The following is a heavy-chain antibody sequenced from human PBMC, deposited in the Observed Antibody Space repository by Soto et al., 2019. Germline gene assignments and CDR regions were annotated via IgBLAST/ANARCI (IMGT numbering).Heavy chain of an antibody. CDR3: ATAPNNHYYHSLPVDY. V-gene: IGHV1-24*01. CDR2: FDPEDGET. Sequence: GASVKVSCKVSGYTLTELSMHWVRQAPGKGLEWMGGFDPEDGETIYAQKFQGRVTMTEDTSTDTAYTELSSLRSEDTAVYYCATAPNNHYYHSLPVDYWGQGTLVTVSS. J-gene: IGHJ4*02. D-gene: IGHD3-22*01. CDR1: GYTLTELS.